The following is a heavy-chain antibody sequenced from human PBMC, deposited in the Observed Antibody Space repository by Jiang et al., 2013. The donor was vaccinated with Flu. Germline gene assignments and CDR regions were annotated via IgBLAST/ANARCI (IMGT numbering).Heavy chain of an antibody. Sequence: EWIGSIWHSGSTYYNPSLKSRVSISVNTSKNQFSLHLRSVTAADTAVYFCARDYVSNNWFDPWGQGTLVT. J-gene: IGHJ5*02. CDR2: IWHSGST. V-gene: IGHV4-38-2*02. D-gene: IGHD3-10*02. CDR3: ARDYVSNNWFDP.